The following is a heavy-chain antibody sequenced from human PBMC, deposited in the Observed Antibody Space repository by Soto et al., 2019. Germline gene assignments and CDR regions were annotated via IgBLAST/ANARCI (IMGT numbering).Heavy chain of an antibody. J-gene: IGHJ6*02. CDR1: GFTCRSYW. D-gene: IGHD6-19*01. V-gene: IGHV3-74*01. CDR2: INSDGSST. CDR3: ARGGWVAVAGSYYYYYGMDV. Sequence: GSLRLSCAASGFTCRSYWMHWVRQGPGKGLVWVSRINSDGSSTSYADSVKGRFTISRDNAKNTLYLQMNSLRAEDTAVYYCARGGWVAVAGSYYYYYGMDVWGQGTTVTVSS.